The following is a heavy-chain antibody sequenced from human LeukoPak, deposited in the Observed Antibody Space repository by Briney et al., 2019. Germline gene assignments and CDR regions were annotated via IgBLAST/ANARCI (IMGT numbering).Heavy chain of an antibody. CDR2: ISSSSSTI. J-gene: IGHJ4*02. CDR1: GFTFSSYD. Sequence: GGSLRLSCAASGFTFSSYDMHWVRQAPGKGLEWVSYISSSSSTIYYADSVKGRFTISRDNAKNSLYLQMNSLRAEDTAVYYCARDFNYYGSGSYPPDYWGQGTLVTVSS. D-gene: IGHD3-10*01. CDR3: ARDFNYYGSGSYPPDY. V-gene: IGHV3-48*04.